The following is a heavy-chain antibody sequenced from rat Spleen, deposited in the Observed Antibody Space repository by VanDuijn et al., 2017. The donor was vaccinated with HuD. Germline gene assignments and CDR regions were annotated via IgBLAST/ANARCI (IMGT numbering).Heavy chain of an antibody. CDR3: ARSLPGYNYRYVMDA. Sequence: EVQLQESGPGLVKPSQSLSLTCSVTGYSITSNYWGWIRKFPGNKMEWIGHISYSGSTSYNPSLKSRISIIRDTSKNQFFLQLNSVTTVDTATYSCARSLPGYNYRYVMDAWGQGASVTVSS. J-gene: IGHJ4*01. CDR2: ISYSGST. CDR1: GYSITSNY. D-gene: IGHD1-4*01. V-gene: IGHV3-1*01.